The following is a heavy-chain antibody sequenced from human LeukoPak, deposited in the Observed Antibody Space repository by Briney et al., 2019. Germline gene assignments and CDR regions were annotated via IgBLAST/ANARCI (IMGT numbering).Heavy chain of an antibody. J-gene: IGHJ4*02. Sequence: PGGSLRLSCAASGFTVSGSYMNWVRQAPGKGLEWVSLIYGGGNTYYADSVEGRFTISRDNSKNTLYLQMNSLRAEDTAVYYCARRGDGGRSFDYWGQGTLVTVSS. CDR1: GFTVSGSY. CDR3: ARRGDGGRSFDY. V-gene: IGHV3-53*01. D-gene: IGHD4-23*01. CDR2: IYGGGNT.